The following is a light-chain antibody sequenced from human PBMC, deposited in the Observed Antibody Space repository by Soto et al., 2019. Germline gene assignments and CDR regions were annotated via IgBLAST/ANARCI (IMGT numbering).Light chain of an antibody. Sequence: EIVLTQSPATLSVSPGERATLSCRASQSVSSNLAWYQQKPGQAPRLLIYGASTRATGIPARFSVSGSGTEFNLTISSLQSEDFEVSFCQQYNSSTPPLTFGGGTKVDIK. CDR3: QQYNSSTPPLT. CDR1: QSVSSN. V-gene: IGKV3-15*01. CDR2: GAS. J-gene: IGKJ4*01.